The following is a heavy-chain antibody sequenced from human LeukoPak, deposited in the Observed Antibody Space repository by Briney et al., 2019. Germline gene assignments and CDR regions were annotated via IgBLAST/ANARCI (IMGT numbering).Heavy chain of an antibody. Sequence: PGGSLRLSCAASGFTFSSYWMSWVRQAPGKGLEWVANIKQVGREKYYVDSVKGRFTISRDNDKNSLFLQMNSLRAEDTAVYYCARLLYYYDSSDYYNDAFDIWRQGTMVTVCS. J-gene: IGHJ3*02. CDR3: ARLLYYYDSSDYYNDAFDI. CDR2: IKQVGREK. D-gene: IGHD3-22*01. CDR1: GFTFSSYW. V-gene: IGHV3-7*01.